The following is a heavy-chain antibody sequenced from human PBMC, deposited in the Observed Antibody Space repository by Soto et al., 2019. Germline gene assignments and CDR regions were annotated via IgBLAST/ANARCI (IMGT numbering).Heavy chain of an antibody. J-gene: IGHJ6*02. CDR1: GRSLSSGGYY. V-gene: IGHV4-31*03. CDR3: ASFVVVVVPESMDV. CDR2: IYYSGST. Sequence: SETLSLTCTVSGRSLSSGGYYWRWIHQHPGKGLEWIGYIYYSGSTYYNPSLKSRVTISVDTSKNQFSLKLSSVTAADTAVYYCASFVVVVVPESMDVWGQGTTVTVSS. D-gene: IGHD2-2*01.